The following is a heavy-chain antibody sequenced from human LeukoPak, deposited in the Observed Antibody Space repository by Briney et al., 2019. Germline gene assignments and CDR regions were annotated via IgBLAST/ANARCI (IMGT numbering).Heavy chain of an antibody. J-gene: IGHJ6*02. CDR3: AKGSPGLYYYYGMDV. CDR2: ISGSGGST. V-gene: IGHV3-23*01. CDR1: GFTFSSYA. D-gene: IGHD7-27*01. Sequence: GGSLRLSCAASGFTFSSYAMSWVRQAPGKGLEWVSAISGSGGSTYYADSVKGRFTISRDNSKKTLYLQMNSLRAEDTAVYYCAKGSPGLYYYYGMDVWGQGTTVTVSS.